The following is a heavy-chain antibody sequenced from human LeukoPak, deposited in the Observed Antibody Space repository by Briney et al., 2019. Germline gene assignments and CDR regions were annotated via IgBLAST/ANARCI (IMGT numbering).Heavy chain of an antibody. J-gene: IGHJ4*02. V-gene: IGHV1-69*13. CDR1: GGTFSSYA. CDR3: ARGGYYYDSSGYRNLDY. D-gene: IGHD3-22*01. Sequence: SVKVSCKASGGTFSSYAISWVRQAPGEGLEWMGGIIPIFGTANYAQKFRGRVTITADESTSTAYMELSSLRSEDTAVYYCARGGYYYDSSGYRNLDYWGQGTLVTVSS. CDR2: IIPIFGTA.